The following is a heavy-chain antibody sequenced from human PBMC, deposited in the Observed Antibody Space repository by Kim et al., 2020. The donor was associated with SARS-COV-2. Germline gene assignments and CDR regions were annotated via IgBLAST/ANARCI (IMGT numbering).Heavy chain of an antibody. CDR2: IYYSGST. J-gene: IGHJ5*02. CDR1: GGSISSSSYY. CDR3: ARLVDSSSWYGWWFDP. Sequence: SETLSLTCTVSGGSISSSSYYWGWIRQPPGKGLEWIGSIYYSGSTYYNPSLKSRVTISVDTSKNQFSLKLSSVTAADTAVYYCARLVDSSSWYGWWFDPWGQGTLVTVSS. V-gene: IGHV4-39*01. D-gene: IGHD6-13*01.